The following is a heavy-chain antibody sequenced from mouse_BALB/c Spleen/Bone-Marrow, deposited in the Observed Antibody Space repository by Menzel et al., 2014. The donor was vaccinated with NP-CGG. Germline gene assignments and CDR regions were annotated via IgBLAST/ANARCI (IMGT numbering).Heavy chain of an antibody. J-gene: IGHJ4*01. V-gene: IGHV5-6-4*01. CDR2: ISSVGIYT. CDR3: TRDLYDGYSYYAMDY. Sequence: EVQVVESGGGLVRPGGSPKLSCAASGFTFSSYTMSWVRQTPEKRLEWVATISSVGIYTYYPDSVKGRFTISRGNAKNTLYLQMSSLKSEDTAMYYCTRDLYDGYSYYAMDYWGQGTSVTVSS. D-gene: IGHD2-3*01. CDR1: GFTFSSYT.